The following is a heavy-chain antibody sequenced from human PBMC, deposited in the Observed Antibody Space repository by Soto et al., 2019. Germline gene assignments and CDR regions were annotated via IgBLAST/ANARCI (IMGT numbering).Heavy chain of an antibody. J-gene: IGHJ4*02. CDR3: ASRSGGTFDY. V-gene: IGHV4-59*08. CDR1: GGSISSYY. D-gene: IGHD2-15*01. CDR2: IYYSGST. Sequence: QVQLQESGPGLVKPSETLSLTCTVSGGSISSYYWSWIRQPPGKGLEWIGYIYYSGSTNYTPSLQSRVPISVDTSKNQFSLKLSSVPAAYPAVYYCASRSGGTFDYWGQGALVTVSS.